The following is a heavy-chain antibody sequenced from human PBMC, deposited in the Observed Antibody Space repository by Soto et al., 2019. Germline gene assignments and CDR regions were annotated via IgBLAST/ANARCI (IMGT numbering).Heavy chain of an antibody. CDR1: GFTFSSYV. CDR2: ISYDGISN. J-gene: IGHJ6*02. Sequence: PWGSLTLSCTASGFTFSSYVMHWVRQAPGKELEWVAVISYDGISNYYADSVKGRFTISRDNSKNTLYLQMNSLSAEDTAMYYCAKDRMVRQLAPHYYYYGMDVWGPGPTLTV. V-gene: IGHV3-30*18. D-gene: IGHD6-13*01. CDR3: AKDRMVRQLAPHYYYYGMDV.